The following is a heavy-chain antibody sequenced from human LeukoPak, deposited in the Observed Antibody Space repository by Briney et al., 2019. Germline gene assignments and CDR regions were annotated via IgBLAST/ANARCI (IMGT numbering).Heavy chain of an antibody. D-gene: IGHD2-2*01. CDR2: ISPNSGGA. CDR1: GYTFTGYY. CDR3: ARVWCSSTSCHYGMDV. J-gene: IGHJ6*02. V-gene: IGHV1-2*06. Sequence: GASVKVSCKASGYTFTGYYMHWVRQAPGQGLEWVGRISPNSGGANYAQKFQGRVTMTRDTSISTAYMELSRLRSDDTAVYYCARVWCSSTSCHYGMDVWGQGTMVTVSS.